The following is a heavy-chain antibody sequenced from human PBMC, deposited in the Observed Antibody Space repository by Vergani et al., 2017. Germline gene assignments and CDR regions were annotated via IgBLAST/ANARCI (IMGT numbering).Heavy chain of an antibody. CDR2: ISSNGGST. D-gene: IGHD5-18*01. V-gene: IGHV3-64*01. J-gene: IGHJ4*02. CDR3: ARGRSYSYGFGYYFDY. CDR1: GFTFSSYA. Sequence: EVQLVESGGGLVQPGGSLRLSCAASGFTFSSYAMHWVRPAPGKGLEYVSAISSNGGSTYYANSVKGRFTISRDNSKNTLYLQMGSLRAEDMAVYYCARGRSYSYGFGYYFDYWGQGTLVTVSS.